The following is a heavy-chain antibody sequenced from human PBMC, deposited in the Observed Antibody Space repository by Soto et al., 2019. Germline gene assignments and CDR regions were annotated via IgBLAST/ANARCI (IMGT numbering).Heavy chain of an antibody. CDR2: VYHSGST. V-gene: IGHV4-4*02. J-gene: IGHJ4*02. CDR1: GGSISTNNW. D-gene: IGHD2-2*01. CDR3: ARAKLCNSLSCPHSFDT. Sequence: QVHLQESGPGLVNASGTLSLTCGVSGGSISTNNWGSWVRQTPGQGLEWIAEVYHSGSTNYNPSLKSRLTISVDQSKNQFSLRLTSVTAADSAVYYCARAKLCNSLSCPHSFDTWGQGTLVSVSS.